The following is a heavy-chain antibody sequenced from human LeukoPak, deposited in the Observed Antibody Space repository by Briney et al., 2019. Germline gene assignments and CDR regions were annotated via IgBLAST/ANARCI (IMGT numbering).Heavy chain of an antibody. Sequence: GGSLRLSCAASGFTYSNYAMTWVRQAPGKGLEWVSSISSGGHSTYYAGSVKGRFTISRDNSKNTQYLQMNSLRAEDTAVYYCAKGYCSGGTCFNSYWGQGTLVTVSS. V-gene: IGHV3-23*01. J-gene: IGHJ4*02. CDR2: ISSGGHST. CDR3: AKGYCSGGTCFNSY. D-gene: IGHD2-15*01. CDR1: GFTYSNYA.